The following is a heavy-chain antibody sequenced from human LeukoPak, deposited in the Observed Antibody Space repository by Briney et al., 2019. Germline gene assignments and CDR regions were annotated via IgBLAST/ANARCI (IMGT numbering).Heavy chain of an antibody. CDR3: ARGYCSDVSCYPDY. V-gene: IGHV3-74*01. J-gene: IGHJ4*02. Sequence: GGCPRLSCAAPLFTLTGYWTHWVCQAPRKGLGWVSRINSDGGGTNYADSLKGRFSLSRDNAKNTLYLRMRSLRAQETAVCNTARGYCSDVSCYPDYWGQGTLVTVSS. D-gene: IGHD2-15*01. CDR1: LFTLTGYW. CDR2: INSDGGGT.